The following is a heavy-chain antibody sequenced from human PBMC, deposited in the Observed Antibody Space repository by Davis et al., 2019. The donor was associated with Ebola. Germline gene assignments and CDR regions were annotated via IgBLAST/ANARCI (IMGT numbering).Heavy chain of an antibody. V-gene: IGHV3-30*18. J-gene: IGHJ6*04. D-gene: IGHD3-3*01. CDR3: AKGSVTIFGVAPDYYGMDV. CDR1: GFTFSSYG. CDR2: ISYDGSNK. Sequence: GGSLRLSCAASGFTFSSYGLHWVRQAPGKGLEGVAVISYDGSNKYYADSVKGRFTISRDNSKNTLYLQMNSLRAEDTAVYYCAKGSVTIFGVAPDYYGMDVWGKGTTVTVSS.